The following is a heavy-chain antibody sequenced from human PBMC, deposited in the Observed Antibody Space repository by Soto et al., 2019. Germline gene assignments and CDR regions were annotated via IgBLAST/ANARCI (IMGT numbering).Heavy chain of an antibody. Sequence: LSLTCTVSGGSINSGGYYWSWIRQHPGKGLEWIGYIYYSGSTYYNPSLKSRVTISVDTSKNQFSLKLSSVTAADTAVYYCARAHYGGNGDYWGQGTLVTVS. CDR2: IYYSGST. CDR3: ARAHYGGNGDY. CDR1: GGSINSGGYY. J-gene: IGHJ4*02. V-gene: IGHV4-31*03. D-gene: IGHD4-17*01.